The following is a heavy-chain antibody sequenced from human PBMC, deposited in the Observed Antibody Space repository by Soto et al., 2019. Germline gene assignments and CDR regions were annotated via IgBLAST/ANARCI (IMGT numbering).Heavy chain of an antibody. D-gene: IGHD1-26*01. V-gene: IGHV5-51*01. CDR2: IYPGDSDT. J-gene: IGHJ3*01. CDR1: GYSFSNYW. Sequence: LGESLKISCKGSGYSFSNYWIVWVRQMPGKGLEWMGIIYPGDSDTRYSPSFQGQVTISADKSISTAYLQMNSLRTDDTAVYYCTTDPWVSPSFVWGQGTVVTVSS. CDR3: TTDPWVSPSFV.